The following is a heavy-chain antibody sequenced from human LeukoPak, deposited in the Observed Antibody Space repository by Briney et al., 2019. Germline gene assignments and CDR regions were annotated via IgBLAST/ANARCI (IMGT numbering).Heavy chain of an antibody. D-gene: IGHD6-19*01. CDR1: GFTFSSYA. J-gene: IGHJ4*02. V-gene: IGHV4-39*07. CDR2: IYYGGTS. Sequence: GSLRLSCAASGFTFSSYAMSWVRQSPAKGLEWIGSIYYGGTSYYNPSLKSRVTISVDTSKNQFSLKLSSVTAADTAVYYCAREGRSNPAIGVDWGQGTLVTVSS. CDR3: AREGRSNPAIGVD.